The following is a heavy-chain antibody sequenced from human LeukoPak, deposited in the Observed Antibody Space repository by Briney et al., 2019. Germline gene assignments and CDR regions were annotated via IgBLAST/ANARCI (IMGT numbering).Heavy chain of an antibody. CDR2: ISTSSNYI. D-gene: IGHD2-2*02. J-gene: IGHJ4*02. CDR1: GITLSSYN. CDR3: ARGAAAADIPKIDY. V-gene: IGHV3-21*01. Sequence: PGGSLRLSCAGSGITLSSYNMNWVRQAPGKGLEWVSSISTSSNYIYYAGSMKGRFTISRDNAKNSLYLQMNSLRAEDTAVYYCARGAAAADIPKIDYWGQGTLVTVSS.